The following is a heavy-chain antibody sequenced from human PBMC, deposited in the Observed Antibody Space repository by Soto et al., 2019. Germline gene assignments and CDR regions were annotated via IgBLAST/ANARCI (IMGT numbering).Heavy chain of an antibody. CDR1: GLTFGSRA. J-gene: IGHJ5*01. CDR2: ITDTGGDA. Sequence: PGGSLRLSCVASGLTFGSRAMSWVRQSPGEGLEWVSTITDTGGDAKYADSVRGRFAISRDNSKNTLYLQMNTLRPEDTAVYYCARGADWFDSWGQGTLVTVSS. CDR3: ARGADWFDS. V-gene: IGHV3-23*01.